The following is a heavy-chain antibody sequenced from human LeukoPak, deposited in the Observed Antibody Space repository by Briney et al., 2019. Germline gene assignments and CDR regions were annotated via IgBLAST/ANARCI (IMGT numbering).Heavy chain of an antibody. CDR2: MNPNSGNT. V-gene: IGHV1-8*01. CDR3: ARYGSSGWYYYYGMDV. J-gene: IGHJ6*02. D-gene: IGHD6-19*01. Sequence: ASVKVSCKASGYTFTSYDINWVRQATGQGLAWMGWMNPNSGNTGYAQKFQGRVTMTRNTSISTAYMELSSLRSEDTAVYYCARYGSSGWYYYYGMDVWGQGTTVTVSS. CDR1: GYTFTSYD.